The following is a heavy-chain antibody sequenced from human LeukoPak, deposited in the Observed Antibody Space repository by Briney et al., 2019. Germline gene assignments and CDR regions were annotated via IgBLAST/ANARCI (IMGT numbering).Heavy chain of an antibody. Sequence: GGSLRLSCAASGFTFSSYGMHWVRQAPGKGLEWVAFIRYDGSNKYYADSVKGRFTISRDNSKNTLYLQMNSLRAEDTAVYYCARRGYQLLYAYFDYWGQGTLVTVSS. CDR2: IRYDGSNK. V-gene: IGHV3-30*02. CDR1: GFTFSSYG. CDR3: ARRGYQLLYAYFDY. D-gene: IGHD2-2*02. J-gene: IGHJ4*02.